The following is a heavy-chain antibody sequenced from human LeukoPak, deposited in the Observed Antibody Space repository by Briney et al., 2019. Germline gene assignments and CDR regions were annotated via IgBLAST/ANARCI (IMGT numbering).Heavy chain of an antibody. CDR2: IFPILGIA. D-gene: IGHD3-22*01. J-gene: IGHJ5*02. CDR3: ATGPGVGSSSGYPWFDP. V-gene: IGHV1-69*04. Sequence: GSSVKVSCKASGGTFSSYAISWVRQAPGQGLEWMGRIFPILGIANYAQKFQGRVTITADKSTSTAYMELSSLRSEDTAVYYCATGPGVGSSSGYPWFDPWGQGTLVTVSS. CDR1: GGTFSSYA.